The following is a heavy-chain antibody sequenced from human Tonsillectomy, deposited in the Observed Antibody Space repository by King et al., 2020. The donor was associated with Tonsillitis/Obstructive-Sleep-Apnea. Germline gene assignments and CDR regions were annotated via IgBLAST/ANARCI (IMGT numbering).Heavy chain of an antibody. Sequence: VQLVESGAEVKKPGASVKVSCKASGDTFTGYYMHWVRQAPGQGLEWMGWINPNSGATNYAQNFQGRVTMTRDTSISTAYMELSRLRSDDTAVYYCARVLRFLEWKYYYMDVWGQGTTVTVSS. V-gene: IGHV1-2*02. J-gene: IGHJ6*02. CDR1: GDTFTGYY. CDR2: INPNSGAT. D-gene: IGHD3-3*01. CDR3: ARVLRFLEWKYYYMDV.